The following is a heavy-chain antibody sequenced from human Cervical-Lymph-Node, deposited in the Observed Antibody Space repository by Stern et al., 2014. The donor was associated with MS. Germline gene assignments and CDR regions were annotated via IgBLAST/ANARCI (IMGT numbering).Heavy chain of an antibody. CDR2: IEYDGSNK. CDR3: ANPYSG. CDR1: GFTFSSYV. V-gene: IGHV3-30*18. J-gene: IGHJ4*02. Sequence: VQLVESGGGVVQPGRSLRLSCAASGFTFSSYVMHWVRQAPGKGLEWVAVIEYDGSNKYYADSVKGRFTISRDNSKNTLYLQMNGLRAEDTAVYYCANPYSGWGQGTLVTVSS. D-gene: IGHD3-10*01.